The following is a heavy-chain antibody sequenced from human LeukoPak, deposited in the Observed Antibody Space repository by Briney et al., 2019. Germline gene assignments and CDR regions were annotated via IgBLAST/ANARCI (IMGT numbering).Heavy chain of an antibody. D-gene: IGHD5-24*01. CDR1: GFTFNTYN. CDR2: ISDTGRLS. Sequence: GGSLRLSCAASGFTFNTYNMNWARQAPGKGLEWVAAISDTGRLSYCADSVNGRFTISRDNSKNTLSLQMNSLRAADTAVYYCAKGGLRDGYSYASWGQGTLITVSS. J-gene: IGHJ5*02. V-gene: IGHV3-23*01. CDR3: AKGGLRDGYSYAS.